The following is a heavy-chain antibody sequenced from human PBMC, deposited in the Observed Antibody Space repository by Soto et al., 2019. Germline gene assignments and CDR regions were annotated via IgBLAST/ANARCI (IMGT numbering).Heavy chain of an antibody. D-gene: IGHD3-16*01. Sequence: QVQLVQSGAEVKKPGSSVKVPCKASGGTFSSYAISWVRQAPGQGLEWMGGIIPIFGTPDYAQKFQGRVTITADESTSTAYMELSSLRSEDTAVYYCAFTLSANYYYGMDVWGQGTTVTVSS. CDR3: AFTLSANYYYGMDV. J-gene: IGHJ6*02. CDR1: GGTFSSYA. V-gene: IGHV1-69*12. CDR2: IIPIFGTP.